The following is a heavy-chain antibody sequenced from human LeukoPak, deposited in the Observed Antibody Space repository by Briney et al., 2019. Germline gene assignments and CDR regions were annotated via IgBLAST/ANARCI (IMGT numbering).Heavy chain of an antibody. Sequence: SETLSLTCTVSGDSISSSTYFWGWIRQPPGKGLEWIGEINHSGSTNYNPSLKSRVTISVDTSKNQFSLKLSSVTAADTAVYYCAREGGLRYFDWLFDYFDYWGQGTLVTVSS. CDR1: GDSISSSTYF. J-gene: IGHJ4*02. CDR3: AREGGLRYFDWLFDYFDY. CDR2: INHSGST. V-gene: IGHV4-39*07. D-gene: IGHD3-9*01.